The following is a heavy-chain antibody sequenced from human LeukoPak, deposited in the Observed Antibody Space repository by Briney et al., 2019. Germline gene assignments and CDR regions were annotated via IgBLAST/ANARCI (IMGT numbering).Heavy chain of an antibody. D-gene: IGHD4-23*01. J-gene: IGHJ4*02. CDR3: ARGDGGKPMGF. V-gene: IGHV4-39*07. CDR2: IYHSGGT. CDR1: GASIISTSYY. Sequence: SETLSLTCTVSGASIISTSYYWGWIRQPPGKGLEWIGSIYHSGGTYYNPSLKSRVTILVDTSKNEISLKLSSVTAADTAVYYCARGDGGKPMGFWGQGTLVAVSS.